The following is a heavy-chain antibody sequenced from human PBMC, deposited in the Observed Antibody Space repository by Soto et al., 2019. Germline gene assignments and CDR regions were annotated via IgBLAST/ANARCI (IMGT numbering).Heavy chain of an antibody. J-gene: IGHJ6*03. CDR2: INDSGNI. V-gene: IGHV4-34*01. CDR3: ARGLILWFGELSRRGGYYYYMDV. D-gene: IGHD3-10*01. CDR1: GGSFSGYQ. Sequence: QVQLQQWGAGLLKPSETLSLTCAVYGGSFSGYQWTWIRQTPGKGLEWIGEINDSGNIIYNPSLKSRVTIFLDTPKKQISLKLSSVTAADTAVYYCARGLILWFGELSRRGGYYYYMDVWGEGTTVIVSS.